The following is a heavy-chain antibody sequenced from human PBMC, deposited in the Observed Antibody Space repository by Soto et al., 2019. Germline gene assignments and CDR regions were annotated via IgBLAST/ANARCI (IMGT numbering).Heavy chain of an antibody. J-gene: IGHJ6*02. V-gene: IGHV4-38-2*01. CDR1: GYSISSGYY. D-gene: IGHD3-10*01. Sequence: SETLSLTCAVSGYSISSGYYWGWIRQPPGKGLEWIGSIYHSGSTYYNPSLKSRVTISVDTSKNQFSLKLSSVTAADTAVYYCASKARGCGESAQYYYYGMDVWGQGTTVTVSS. CDR3: ASKARGCGESAQYYYYGMDV. CDR2: IYHSGST.